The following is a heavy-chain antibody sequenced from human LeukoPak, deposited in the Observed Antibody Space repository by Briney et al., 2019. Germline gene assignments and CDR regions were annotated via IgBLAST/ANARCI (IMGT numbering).Heavy chain of an antibody. D-gene: IGHD3-22*01. V-gene: IGHV2-5*01. CDR3: AHRTYYYDSSGYLTDAFDI. CDR1: GFSLSTSGVG. Sequence: SGPTLVKPTQTLTLTCTFSGFSLSTSGVGVGWIRQPPGKALEWLALIYWNDDKRYSPSLKSRLTITKDTSKNQVVLTMTNMDPVDTATYYCAHRTYYYDSSGYLTDAFDIWGQGTMVTVSS. CDR2: IYWNDDK. J-gene: IGHJ3*02.